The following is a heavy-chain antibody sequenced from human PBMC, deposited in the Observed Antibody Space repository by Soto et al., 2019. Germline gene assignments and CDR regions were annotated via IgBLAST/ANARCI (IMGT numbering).Heavy chain of an antibody. Sequence: QVQLVESGGGVVQPGRSLRLSCAASGFTFRSYGMHWVRQAPGKGLEWVAVIWYDGSNKYYADSVKGRFTISRDNSKNTLYLQMNSLRAEDTAVYYCARDPSTLVLDYWGQGTLVTVSS. D-gene: IGHD2-15*01. CDR3: ARDPSTLVLDY. CDR1: GFTFRSYG. V-gene: IGHV3-33*01. J-gene: IGHJ4*02. CDR2: IWYDGSNK.